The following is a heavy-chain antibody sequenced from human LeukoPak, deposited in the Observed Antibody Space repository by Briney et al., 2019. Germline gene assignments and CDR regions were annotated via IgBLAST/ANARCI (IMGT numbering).Heavy chain of an antibody. CDR1: GGSISSYY. CDR3: AREVYDSSVFDY. CDR2: IYYSGST. V-gene: IGHV4-59*01. D-gene: IGHD3-22*01. Sequence: PSETLSLTCTVSGGSISSYYWSWIRQPPGKGLEWIGYIYYSGSTNYNPSLKSRVTISVGTSKNQFSLKLSSVTAADTAVYYCAREVYDSSVFDYWGQGTLVTVSS. J-gene: IGHJ4*02.